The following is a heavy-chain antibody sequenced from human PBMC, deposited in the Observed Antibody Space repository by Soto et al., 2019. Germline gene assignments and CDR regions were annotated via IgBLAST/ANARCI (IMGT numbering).Heavy chain of an antibody. CDR2: ISGDGDST. Sequence: DVQLVESGGVVVQPGGSLRLSCAASGFTFDDYTMHWVRQAPGKGLEWVSLISGDGDSTYYADSVKGRFTISRDNSKNSLYLQMNSLRTEDTALYYCAKDFLRDGYNNYFDYWGQGTPVTVSS. CDR1: GFTFDDYT. J-gene: IGHJ4*02. D-gene: IGHD5-12*01. V-gene: IGHV3-43*01. CDR3: AKDFLRDGYNNYFDY.